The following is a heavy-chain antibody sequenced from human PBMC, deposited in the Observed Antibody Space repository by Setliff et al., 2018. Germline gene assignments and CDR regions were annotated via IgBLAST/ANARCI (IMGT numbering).Heavy chain of an antibody. Sequence: GESLKISCAVSGFTFSSYAMSWVRQAPGKGLEWISSIKDSDYSTYYADSVKGRFTISRDNSKNTLYLQMNGLRAEDTAVYFCAREHPPGAFSYMDVWGKGTTVTVSS. CDR2: IKDSDYST. CDR1: GFTFSSYA. J-gene: IGHJ6*03. CDR3: AREHPPGAFSYMDV. V-gene: IGHV3-23*01.